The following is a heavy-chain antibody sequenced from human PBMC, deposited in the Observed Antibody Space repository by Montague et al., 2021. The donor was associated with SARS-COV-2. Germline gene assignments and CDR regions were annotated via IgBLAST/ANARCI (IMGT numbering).Heavy chain of an antibody. Sequence: SETLSLTCTVSGGSISTYYWSWIRQPSGKGLEWIGSHYYSGSTHYKPSLKSRVSISVDTSKNQFSLKLSAVTAADTAVYYCARDSDYYDSSAGYYYGMDVWGHGATLSV. D-gene: IGHD3-22*01. J-gene: IGHJ6*02. V-gene: IGHV4-59*01. CDR3: ARDSDYYDSSAGYYYGMDV. CDR2: HYYSGST. CDR1: GGSISTYY.